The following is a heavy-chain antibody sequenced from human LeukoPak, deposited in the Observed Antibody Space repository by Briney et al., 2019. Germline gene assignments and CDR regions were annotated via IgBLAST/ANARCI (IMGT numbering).Heavy chain of an antibody. D-gene: IGHD3-3*01. CDR2: INPNSGGT. V-gene: IGHV1-2*02. CDR3: ARGHVTVFGGTANWFDP. CDR1: GYTFTGYY. Sequence: ASVKVFCKASGYTFTGYYMHWVRQAPGQGLEWMGWINPNSGGTNYAQKFQGRVTMTRDTSISTAYMELSRLKSDDTAVYYCARGHVTVFGGTANWFDPWGQGTLVTVTS. J-gene: IGHJ5*02.